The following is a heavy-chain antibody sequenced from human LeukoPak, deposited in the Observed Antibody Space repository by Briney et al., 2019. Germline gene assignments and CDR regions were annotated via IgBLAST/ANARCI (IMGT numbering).Heavy chain of an antibody. Sequence: TGGSLRLSCAASGFTFSSYAMSWVRQPPGKGLEWVSAIRDSGSSTHYADSVKGRFTTSRDNSKNTLFLQMNSLRAEVTAIYYCAKYGPQDSGSSHFDYWGQGALVTVSS. J-gene: IGHJ4*02. D-gene: IGHD1-26*01. CDR1: GFTFSSYA. CDR3: AKYGPQDSGSSHFDY. CDR2: IRDSGSST. V-gene: IGHV3-23*01.